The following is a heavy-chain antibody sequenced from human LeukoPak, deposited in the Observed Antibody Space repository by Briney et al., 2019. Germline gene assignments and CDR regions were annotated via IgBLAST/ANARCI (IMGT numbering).Heavy chain of an antibody. J-gene: IGHJ5*02. V-gene: IGHV3-74*01. CDR3: ARTNSGGFDP. Sequence: GGSLRLSCAASGFTFSRYWMHWVRQAPGKGLVWVSLINSDGSSTNYADSVKGRSTISRDNAKNTVYLQMNSLRAEDTAVYYCARTNSGGFDPWGQGTLVTVSS. CDR2: INSDGSST. D-gene: IGHD2-21*01. CDR1: GFTFSRYW.